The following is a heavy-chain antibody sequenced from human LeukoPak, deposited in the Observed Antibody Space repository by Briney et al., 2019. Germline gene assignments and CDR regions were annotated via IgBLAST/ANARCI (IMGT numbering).Heavy chain of an antibody. J-gene: IGHJ6*03. CDR3: ARLGYYYGSGSYYNAPHVYYYMDV. CDR1: GGSTSSYY. D-gene: IGHD3-10*01. Sequence: SETLSLTCTVSGGSTSSYYWSWIRQPAGKGLEWIGRIYTSGSTNYNPSLKSRVTISVDTSKNQFSLKLSSVTAADTAVYYCARLGYYYGSGSYYNAPHVYYYMDVWGKGTTVTISS. V-gene: IGHV4-4*07. CDR2: IYTSGST.